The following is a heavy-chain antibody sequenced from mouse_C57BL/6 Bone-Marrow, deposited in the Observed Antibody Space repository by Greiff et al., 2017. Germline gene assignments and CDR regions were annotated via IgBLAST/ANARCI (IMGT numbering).Heavy chain of an antibody. J-gene: IGHJ1*03. CDR2: ISDGGSYT. CDR3: ARDYGYRWYFDV. V-gene: IGHV5-4*01. D-gene: IGHD2-2*01. CDR1: GFTFSSSA. Sequence: EVKVVESGGGLVKPGGSLKLSCAASGFTFSSSAMSWVRQTPEKRLEWVATISDGGSYTYYPDNVKGRFTISRDNAKNNLYLQMSQLKSDDAAMYYCARDYGYRWYFDVWGTGTTVTVSA.